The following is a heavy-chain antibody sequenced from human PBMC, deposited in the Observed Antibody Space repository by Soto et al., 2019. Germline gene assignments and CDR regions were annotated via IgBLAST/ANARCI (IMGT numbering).Heavy chain of an antibody. CDR2: INHSGNT. D-gene: IGHD1-26*01. J-gene: IGHJ4*02. CDR1: GKSLSGYY. Sequence: SETLSLTCAVYGKSLSGYYWSWIRQPPGKALEWIGEINHSGNTNYNPSLKSRVTISVDTSKNQLFLNLSSVTAADTPMYYCARHHVRGRTIAGAAEFWGQGTLVTVSS. CDR3: ARHHVRGRTIAGAAEF. V-gene: IGHV4-34*01.